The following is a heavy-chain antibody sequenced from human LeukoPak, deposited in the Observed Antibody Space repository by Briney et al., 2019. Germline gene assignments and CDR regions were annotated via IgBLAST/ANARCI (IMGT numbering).Heavy chain of an antibody. CDR2: SSSSSSYK. D-gene: IGHD3-3*01. CDR1: GFTFSTYS. V-gene: IGHV3-21*01. Sequence: NPGGSLRLSCAAAGFTFSTYSMSWVRQAPGKGLEWVSSSSSSSSYKYYADPMKGRVTMSRDNAKNSLYLQMNSLRPEDTAVYYCARETTTIFGMVPYFFDHWGQGTLVTVSS. J-gene: IGHJ4*02. CDR3: ARETTTIFGMVPYFFDH.